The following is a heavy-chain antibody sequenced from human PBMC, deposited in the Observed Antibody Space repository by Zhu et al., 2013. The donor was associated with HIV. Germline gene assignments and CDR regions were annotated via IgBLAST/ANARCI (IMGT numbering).Heavy chain of an antibody. V-gene: IGHV1-69*13. D-gene: IGHD3-3*01. CDR2: IIPIFGTA. J-gene: IGHJ3*02. Sequence: QVQLVQSGAEVKKPGASVKVSCKASGYTFTSYGISWVRQAPGQGLEWMGGIIPIFGTANYAQKFQGRVTITADESTSTAYMELSSLRSEDTAVYYCARDLGPHYDFWSGYHLRYDAFDIWGQGTMVTVSS. CDR3: ARDLGPHYDFWSGYHLRYDAFDI. CDR1: GYTFTSYG.